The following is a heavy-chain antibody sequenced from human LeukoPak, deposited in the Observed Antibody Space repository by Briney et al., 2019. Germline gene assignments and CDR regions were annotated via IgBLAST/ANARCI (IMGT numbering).Heavy chain of an antibody. CDR3: AKDRGGGSQLGDAFDV. V-gene: IGHV3-9*01. CDR1: GFTFDEYA. CDR2: ISYSSATI. D-gene: IGHD2-15*01. Sequence: GGSLRLSCAASGFTFDEYAMHWLRHAPGKGLEGVTGISYSSATIGYVDSVKGRFIISRDNAKNSLYLQMNRLRAEDTALYFCAKDRGGGSQLGDAFDVWGQGTMVSVSS. J-gene: IGHJ3*01.